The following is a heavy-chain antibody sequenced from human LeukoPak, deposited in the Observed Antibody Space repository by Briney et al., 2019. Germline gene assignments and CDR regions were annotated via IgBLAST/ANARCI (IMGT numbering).Heavy chain of an antibody. CDR1: GYTFTGYY. D-gene: IGHD5-12*01. V-gene: IGHV1-2*02. Sequence: GASVKVSCTASGYTFTGYYMHWVRQAPGQGLEWMGWINPNSGGTNYAQKFQGRVTMTSDTSISTAYMELSRLSSDDTAVYYCARDWWLRPSRDYYCYGMDVWGQGTTVTVSS. CDR2: INPNSGGT. CDR3: ARDWWLRPSRDYYCYGMDV. J-gene: IGHJ6*02.